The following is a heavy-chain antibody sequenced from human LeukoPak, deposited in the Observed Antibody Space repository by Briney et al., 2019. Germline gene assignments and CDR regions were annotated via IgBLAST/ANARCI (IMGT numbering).Heavy chain of an antibody. CDR2: ISSSSSYI. Sequence: PGRTLRLSCAASGFTFSSYSMNWVRQAPGKGLEWASSISSSSSYIYYADSVKGRFTISRDNAQDSLYLQMNSLRAEDTAVYYCARDHRLGERYFDLWGRGTLVTVSS. CDR3: ARDHRLGERYFDL. V-gene: IGHV3-21*01. J-gene: IGHJ2*01. D-gene: IGHD3-16*01. CDR1: GFTFSSYS.